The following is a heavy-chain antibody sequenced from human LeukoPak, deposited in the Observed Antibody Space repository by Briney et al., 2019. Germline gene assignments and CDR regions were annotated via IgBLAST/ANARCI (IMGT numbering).Heavy chain of an antibody. D-gene: IGHD6-13*01. CDR1: GFTFSSYS. J-gene: IGHJ4*02. CDR3: ARDPLTIRAAAALDY. V-gene: IGHV3-21*01. CDR2: ISSSSSYI. Sequence: GGSLRLSCAASGFTFSSYSMNWVRQAPGKGLEWVSSISSSSSYIYYADSVKGRFTISRDNAKNSLNLQMNSLRAEDTAVYYCARDPLTIRAAAALDYWGQGTLVTVSS.